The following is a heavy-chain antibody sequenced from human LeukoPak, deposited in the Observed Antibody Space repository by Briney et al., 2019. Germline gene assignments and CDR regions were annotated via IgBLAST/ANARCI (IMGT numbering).Heavy chain of an antibody. CDR2: IYYSGST. J-gene: IGHJ5*02. Sequence: SETLSLTCTVSGGSISSGDYYWSWIRQPPGKGLEWIGYIYYSGSTYYNPSLKSRVTISVETSKNQFSLKLSSVTAADTAVYYCASQVVVAARGGWFDPWGQGTLVTVSS. D-gene: IGHD2-15*01. V-gene: IGHV4-30-4*01. CDR3: ASQVVVAARGGWFDP. CDR1: GGSISSGDYY.